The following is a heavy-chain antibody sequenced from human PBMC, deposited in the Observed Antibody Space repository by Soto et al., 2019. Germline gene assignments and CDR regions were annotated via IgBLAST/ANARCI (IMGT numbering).Heavy chain of an antibody. V-gene: IGHV4-59*01. D-gene: IGHD6-19*01. CDR3: ARAEKDSSGWYYFDY. CDR1: GGSISSYY. CDR2: IYYSGST. Sequence: SETLSLTCTVSGGSISSYYWGWIRQPPGKGLEWIGYIYYSGSTNYNPSLKSRVTISVDTSKNQFSLKLSSVTAADTAVYYCARAEKDSSGWYYFDYWGQGTLVTGSS. J-gene: IGHJ4*02.